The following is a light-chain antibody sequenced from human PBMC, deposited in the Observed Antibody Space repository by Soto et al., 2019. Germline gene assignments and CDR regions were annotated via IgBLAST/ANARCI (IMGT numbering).Light chain of an antibody. Sequence: QSVLTQPPSVSGAPGQRVTISCTGGSSNIGAGYDVHWYQQLPGTAPKLLIFGNKNRPSGVPDRFSASESGTSASLAITGLQAEDEADPYCQSYEGIVSGYVFGTGTKVTVL. CDR3: QSYEGIVSGYV. V-gene: IGLV1-40*01. CDR1: SSNIGAGYD. CDR2: GNK. J-gene: IGLJ1*01.